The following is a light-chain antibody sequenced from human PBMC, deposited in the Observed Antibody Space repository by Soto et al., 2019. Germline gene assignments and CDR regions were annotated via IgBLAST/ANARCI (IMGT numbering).Light chain of an antibody. CDR1: SSDVGRYDF. CDR3: CSYAGGSTYV. Sequence: QSVLTQPASVSGSPGQSITISCTGTSSDVGRYDFVSWYQGHPGKAPKVMIYEVYNRPSGVSNRFSGSKSGSTASLMISGLQLEDEADYYCCSYAGGSTYVFGTGTKLTVL. J-gene: IGLJ1*01. V-gene: IGLV2-23*02. CDR2: EVY.